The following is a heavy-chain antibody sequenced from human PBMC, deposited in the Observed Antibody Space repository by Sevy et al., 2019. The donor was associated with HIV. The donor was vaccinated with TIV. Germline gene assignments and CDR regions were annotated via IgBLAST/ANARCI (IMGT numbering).Heavy chain of an antibody. CDR2: ISAYSGDT. J-gene: IGHJ4*02. CDR3: ARDKPQGVVIIPGSMWGGVDY. V-gene: IGHV1-18*01. D-gene: IGHD2-2*01. Sequence: ASVKVSCKTFGYTIKTYGISWVRQAPGQGLEWMGWISAYSGDTNFAQKFQGRVTMTTDTSTSTAYMELSSLRSDDTAVYFCARDKPQGVVIIPGSMWGGVDYWGQGTVVTVSS. CDR1: GYTIKTYG.